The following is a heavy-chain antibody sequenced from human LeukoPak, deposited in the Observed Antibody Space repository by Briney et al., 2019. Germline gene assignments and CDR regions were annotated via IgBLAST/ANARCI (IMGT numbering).Heavy chain of an antibody. D-gene: IGHD3-22*01. CDR1: VYSISSGYY. Sequence: SGTLSLTCTVSVYSISSGYYWGWIRQPPGKGLEWIGSIYHSGSTYDNPSLKSRVTISVDTSKNQFSLKLNSVTAADTAVYYCARSLHYYDSSGLGPGAFDIWGQGTMVTVSS. V-gene: IGHV4-38-2*02. CDR2: IYHSGST. J-gene: IGHJ3*02. CDR3: ARSLHYYDSSGLGPGAFDI.